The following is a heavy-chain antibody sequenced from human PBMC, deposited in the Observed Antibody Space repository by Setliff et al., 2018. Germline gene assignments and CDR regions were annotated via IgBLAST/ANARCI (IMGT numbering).Heavy chain of an antibody. CDR3: ARVRIVPYCMDV. CDR2: IYTTGST. Sequence: SETLSLTCTVSGGSIGSYYWTWIRQPAGRGLEWIGRIYTTGSTNFNPSLNSRVTMSLDKSKNQFSLKLSSVTAADSAVYFCARVRIVPYCMDVWGKGTTGTV. J-gene: IGHJ6*03. V-gene: IGHV4-4*07. D-gene: IGHD2-15*01. CDR1: GGSIGSYY.